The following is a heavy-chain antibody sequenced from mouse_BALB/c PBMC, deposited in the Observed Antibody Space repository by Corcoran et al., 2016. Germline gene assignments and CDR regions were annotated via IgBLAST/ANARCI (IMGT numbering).Heavy chain of an antibody. CDR1: GFNIKDTY. J-gene: IGHJ1*01. CDR3: ARWDWYFDV. Sequence: EVQLQQSGAELVKPGTSVKLSCTASGFNIKDTYMHWVKQRTEQGLEWIGSIDPANGNTKYDPKFQGKATITADTSSNTAYLQVSSLPSEDTAVYYCARWDWYFDVWGAGTTITVSS. V-gene: IGHV14-3*02. CDR2: IDPANGNT.